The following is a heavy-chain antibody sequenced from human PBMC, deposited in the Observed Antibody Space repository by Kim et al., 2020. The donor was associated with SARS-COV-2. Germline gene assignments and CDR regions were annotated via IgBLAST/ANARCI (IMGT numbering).Heavy chain of an antibody. D-gene: IGHD6-13*01. CDR2: IYYSGST. V-gene: IGHV4-39*07. CDR3: ARDELGAAAGYYYGMDV. Sequence: SETLSLTCTVSGGSISSSSYYWGWIRQPPGKGLEWIGSIYYSGSTYYNPSLKSRVTISVDTSKNQFSLKLSSVTAADTAVYYCARDELGAAAGYYYGMDVWGQGTTVTVSS. CDR1: GGSISSSSYY. J-gene: IGHJ6*02.